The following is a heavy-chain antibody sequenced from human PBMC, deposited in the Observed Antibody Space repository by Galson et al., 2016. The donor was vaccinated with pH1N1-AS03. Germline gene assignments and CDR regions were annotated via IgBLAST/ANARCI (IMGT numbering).Heavy chain of an antibody. Sequence: SVKVSCKVSGLSLSELSMHWVRQAPGKGLEWMGCFDREDGEAIYAQKFQGRLTVTEDRSTDTAYMELSSLRPEDTATYYCATDYDYWGYGTLVTVSS. CDR1: GLSLSELS. CDR3: ATDYDY. CDR2: FDREDGEA. J-gene: IGHJ4*03. V-gene: IGHV1-24*01.